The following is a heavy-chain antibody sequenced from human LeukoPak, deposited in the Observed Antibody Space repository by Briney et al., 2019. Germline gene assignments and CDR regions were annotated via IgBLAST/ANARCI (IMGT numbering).Heavy chain of an antibody. D-gene: IGHD6-6*01. J-gene: IGHJ3*02. V-gene: IGHV1-2*02. CDR1: GYTFTGYY. CDR3: TSKITRIAARPNDAFDI. CDR2: INPNSGGT. Sequence: ASVKVSCKASGYTFTGYYMHWLRQAPGQGLEWMGWINPNSGGTNYAQKFQGRVTMTRDTSISTAYMELSRLRSDDTAVYYCTSKITRIAARPNDAFDIWGQGTMVTVSS.